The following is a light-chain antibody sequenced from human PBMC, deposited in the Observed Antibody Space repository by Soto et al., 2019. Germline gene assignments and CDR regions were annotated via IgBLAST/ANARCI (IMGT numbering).Light chain of an antibody. CDR1: QSISSW. CDR2: KAS. V-gene: IGKV1-5*03. J-gene: IGKJ2*01. Sequence: DIQMTQSPSTLSASVGDRVTITCRASQSISSWLAWYQQKPGKASKLLIYKASSLESGVPSRFSGSGSGTEFTLTISSLQPDDFATYYCQQYNSYLYTFGQGTKVDIK. CDR3: QQYNSYLYT.